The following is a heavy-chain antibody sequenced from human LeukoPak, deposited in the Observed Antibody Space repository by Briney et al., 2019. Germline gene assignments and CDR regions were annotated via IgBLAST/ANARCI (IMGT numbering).Heavy chain of an antibody. J-gene: IGHJ6*03. Sequence: GGSLRLSCAASGLTFSSYSMKWVRQAPGKGVEWVSSISSSSSYIYYADSVKGGFTLPRHNAKNSLYLQMTSLRVDDTAVYYCARDPIGGLYYYYIDVWGKGTTVTVSS. CDR1: GLTFSSYS. CDR2: ISSSSSYI. CDR3: ARDPIGGLYYYYIDV. V-gene: IGHV3-21*01. D-gene: IGHD4-23*01.